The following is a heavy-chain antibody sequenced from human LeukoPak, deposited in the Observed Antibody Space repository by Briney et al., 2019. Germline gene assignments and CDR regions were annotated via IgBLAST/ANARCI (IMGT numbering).Heavy chain of an antibody. CDR2: IHYSGST. D-gene: IGHD5-18*01. V-gene: IGHV4-59*01. CDR1: GGSISSYY. J-gene: IGHJ4*02. CDR3: ARDRGRSYGSFDY. Sequence: SETLSLTCAVSGGSISSYYWSWIRQPPGRGLEWIGSIHYSGSTSYNSSLKSRVTISIDTSKNQFSLKLSSVTPADTAVYYCARDRGRSYGSFDYWGQGTLVTAS.